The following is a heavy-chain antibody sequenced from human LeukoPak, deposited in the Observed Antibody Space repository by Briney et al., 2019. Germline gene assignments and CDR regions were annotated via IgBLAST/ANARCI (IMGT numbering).Heavy chain of an antibody. V-gene: IGHV1-46*01. J-gene: IGHJ4*02. CDR2: INPSGGST. CDR3: ATDSYDSSGYYYGYDY. CDR1: GYTFTSYY. D-gene: IGHD3-22*01. Sequence: GASVKVSCKTSGYTFTSYYMHWVRQAPGQGLEWMGIINPSGGSTSYAQKFQGRVTMTEDTSTDTAYMELSSLRSEDTAVYYCATDSYDSSGYYYGYDYWGQGTLVTVSS.